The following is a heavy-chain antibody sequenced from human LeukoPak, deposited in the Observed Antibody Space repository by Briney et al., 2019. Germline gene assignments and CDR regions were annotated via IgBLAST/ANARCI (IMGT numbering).Heavy chain of an antibody. CDR2: ISGSGGST. CDR1: GITLSNYG. D-gene: IGHD6-13*01. V-gene: IGHV3-23*01. J-gene: IGHJ4*02. CDR3: AKRASFWQQLVD. Sequence: PGGSLRLSCAVSGITLSNYGMSWVRQAPGKGLEWVSAISGSGGSTYYADSVKGRFTISRDNSKNTLYLQMNSLRAEDTAVYYCAKRASFWQQLVDWGQGTLVTVSS.